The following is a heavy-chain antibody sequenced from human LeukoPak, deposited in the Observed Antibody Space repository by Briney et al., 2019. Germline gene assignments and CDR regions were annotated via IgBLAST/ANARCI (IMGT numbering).Heavy chain of an antibody. CDR1: GFTFSSYW. V-gene: IGHV3-7*01. Sequence: SGGSLRLXCAASGFTFSSYWMRWVRQAPGKGLEWVANIKQDGSEKYYVDSVKGRFTISRDNAKNSLYLQMNSLRAEDTAVYYCARDPVGVAGYFDYWGQGTLVTVSS. CDR3: ARDPVGVAGYFDY. J-gene: IGHJ4*02. D-gene: IGHD6-19*01. CDR2: IKQDGSEK.